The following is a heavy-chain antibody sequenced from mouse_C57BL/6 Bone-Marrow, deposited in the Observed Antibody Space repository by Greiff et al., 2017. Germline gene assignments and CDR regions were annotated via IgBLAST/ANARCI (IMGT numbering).Heavy chain of an antibody. CDR1: GFSLTSYG. CDR2: IWGDGST. Sequence: QVQLQQSGPGLVAPSQSLSITCTVSGFSLTSYGVSWVRQPPGKGLEWLGVIWGDGSTTYHSAIISRLSISKDNSKSQVFLKLNSLQTDDTATYYCANPAFITTPEENAMDYWGQGTSVTVSS. CDR3: ANPAFITTPEENAMDY. V-gene: IGHV2-3*01. D-gene: IGHD1-1*01. J-gene: IGHJ4*01.